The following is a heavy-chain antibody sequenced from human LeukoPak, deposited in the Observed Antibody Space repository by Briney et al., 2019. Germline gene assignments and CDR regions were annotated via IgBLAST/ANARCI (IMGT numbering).Heavy chain of an antibody. CDR2: ISGSGGST. V-gene: IGHV3-23*01. J-gene: IGHJ4*02. D-gene: IGHD5-18*01. CDR3: AKERGYSYGPTGY. Sequence: PGGSLRLSCAASGFTFTDYYMSWVRQAPGKGLEWVSAISGSGGSTYYADSVKGRFTISRDNSKNTLYLQMNSLRAEDTAVYYCAKERGYSYGPTGYWGQGTLVTVSS. CDR1: GFTFTDYY.